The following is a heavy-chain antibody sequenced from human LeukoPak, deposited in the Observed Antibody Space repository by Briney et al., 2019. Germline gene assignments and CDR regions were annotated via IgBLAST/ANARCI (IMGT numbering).Heavy chain of an antibody. J-gene: IGHJ4*02. CDR3: ARVLSSRRLLWFGEFDY. V-gene: IGHV1-2*02. CDR2: INPNSGGT. D-gene: IGHD3-10*01. Sequence: ASVKVSCKASGYTFTGYYMHWVRQAPGQGLEWMGWINPNSGGTNYAQKFQGRVTMTRDTSISTAYMELSRLRSDDTAVYHCARVLSSRRLLWFGEFDYWGQGTLVTVSS. CDR1: GYTFTGYY.